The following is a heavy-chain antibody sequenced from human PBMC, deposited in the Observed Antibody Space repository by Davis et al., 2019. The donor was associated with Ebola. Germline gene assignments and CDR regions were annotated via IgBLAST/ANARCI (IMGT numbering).Heavy chain of an antibody. J-gene: IGHJ4*02. Sequence: ASVKVSCKASGYTFTSYDINWVRQATGQGLEWMGWMNPNSGNTGYAQKFQGRVTMTRNTSISTAYMELSSLRSEDTTVYYCAREAVYGGGPDYWGQGTLVTVSS. CDR3: AREAVYGGGPDY. CDR2: MNPNSGNT. CDR1: GYTFTSYD. V-gene: IGHV1-8*01. D-gene: IGHD4-23*01.